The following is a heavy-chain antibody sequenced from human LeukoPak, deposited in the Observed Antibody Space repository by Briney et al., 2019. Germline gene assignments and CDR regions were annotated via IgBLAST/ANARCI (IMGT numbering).Heavy chain of an antibody. Sequence: PGGSLRLSCAASGFTFSSYEMNWVRQAPGKGLEWVSYISSSGSTIYYADSVNVRFTISRDNAKNSLYLQMNSLRAEDTAVYYCASLDYGDYDDDAFDIWGQGTMVTVSS. CDR1: GFTFSSYE. V-gene: IGHV3-48*03. D-gene: IGHD4-17*01. J-gene: IGHJ3*02. CDR3: ASLDYGDYDDDAFDI. CDR2: ISSSGSTI.